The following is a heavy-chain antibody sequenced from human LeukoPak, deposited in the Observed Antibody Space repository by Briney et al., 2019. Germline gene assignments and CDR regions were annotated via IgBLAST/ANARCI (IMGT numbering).Heavy chain of an antibody. CDR3: ARFEFNAYYYYGMDV. CDR1: GGSISTSSYY. V-gene: IGHV4-39*01. Sequence: SETLSLTCIVSGGSISTSSYYWGWIRQPPGKGLEWIGTIYYTGSTYYNPSLKSRVTISVDTSKNQFSLKLSSVTAADTAVYYCARFEFNAYYYYGMDVWGQGTTVTVSS. D-gene: IGHD3-10*01. J-gene: IGHJ6*02. CDR2: IYYTGST.